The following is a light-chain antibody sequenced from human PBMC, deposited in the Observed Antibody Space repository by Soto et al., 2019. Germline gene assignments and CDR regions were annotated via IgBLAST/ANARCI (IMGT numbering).Light chain of an antibody. CDR3: QQYNSYSPEGLT. CDR2: DAS. Sequence: DIQLTQSPSTLSASVGERVTITCRAIQTVNTWLAWYQHKPGKAPKLLIYDASVLETGAPSRFSGFSSGTEFTLTISSLQPDDFATYFCQQYNSYSPEGLTFGGGTKVDIK. V-gene: IGKV1-5*01. CDR1: QTVNTW. J-gene: IGKJ4*01.